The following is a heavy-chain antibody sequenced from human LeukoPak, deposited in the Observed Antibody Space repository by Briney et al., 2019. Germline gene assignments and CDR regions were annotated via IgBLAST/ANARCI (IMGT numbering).Heavy chain of an antibody. V-gene: IGHV3-64D*09. D-gene: IGHD2-2*01. J-gene: IGHJ6*02. Sequence: GGSLRLSCSASGFPLSSYAMHWVRQAPGKGLEYVSAISDSGGSTYYADSVKGRFTISRDNSKNTLYLQMSSLRAEDTAVYFCARVGYCSTTSCSSRSGMDVWGQGTTVTVSS. CDR2: ISDSGGST. CDR3: ARVGYCSTTSCSSRSGMDV. CDR1: GFPLSSYA.